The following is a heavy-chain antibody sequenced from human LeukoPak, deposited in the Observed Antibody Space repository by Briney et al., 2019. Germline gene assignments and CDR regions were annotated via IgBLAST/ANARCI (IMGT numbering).Heavy chain of an antibody. CDR1: SSYW. CDR2: IYYSGST. D-gene: IGHD3-10*01. V-gene: IGHV4-39*01. Sequence: SSYWMNWARQAPGKGLEWIGSIYYSGSTYYNPSLKSRVTISVDTSKNQFSLKLSSVTAADTAVYYCARPSGWFDHLFDYWGQGTLVTVSS. J-gene: IGHJ4*02. CDR3: ARPSGWFDHLFDY.